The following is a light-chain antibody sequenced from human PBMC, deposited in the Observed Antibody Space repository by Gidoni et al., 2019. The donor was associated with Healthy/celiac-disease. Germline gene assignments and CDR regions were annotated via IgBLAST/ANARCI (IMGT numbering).Light chain of an antibody. J-gene: IGKJ1*01. CDR3: QKYNSAPWT. CDR1: QGISNY. Sequence: DIQLPQSPYSLSASVGDRVTITCRASQGISNYLAWYQQKPGKVPKLLIYAASTLQSGVPSRFSGSGSGTDFTLTISSLQPEDVATYYCQKYNSAPWTFGQGTKVEIK. V-gene: IGKV1-27*01. CDR2: AAS.